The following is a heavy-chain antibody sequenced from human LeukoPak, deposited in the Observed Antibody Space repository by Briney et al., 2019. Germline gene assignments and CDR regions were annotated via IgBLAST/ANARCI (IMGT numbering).Heavy chain of an antibody. CDR3: ARDWGWNWFDP. J-gene: IGHJ5*02. Sequence: ASVTVSCKASGYTFTSYDINWVRQAPGQGLEWMGWMNANSGNTGYAQKFQGRVTMTRNTSISTAYMELSSLRSEDTAVYYCARDWGWNWFDPWGQGTLVTVSS. CDR1: GYTFTSYD. V-gene: IGHV1-8*01. D-gene: IGHD7-27*01. CDR2: MNANSGNT.